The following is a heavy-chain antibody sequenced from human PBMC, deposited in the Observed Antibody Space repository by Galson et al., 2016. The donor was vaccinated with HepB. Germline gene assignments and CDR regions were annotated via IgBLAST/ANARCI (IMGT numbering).Heavy chain of an antibody. V-gene: IGHV3-48*03. J-gene: IGHJ3*02. D-gene: IGHD6-19*01. CDR1: GFTFSSYE. CDR2: ISSGGGTI. Sequence: SLRLSCAASGFTFSSYEMNWVRQAPGRGLEWVSYISSGGGTIYYADSVKGRFTISRDNAKNALFLQMNSLRVEDTALYFCARFTFSSGWYSAFDIWGQGTMVTVSS. CDR3: ARFTFSSGWYSAFDI.